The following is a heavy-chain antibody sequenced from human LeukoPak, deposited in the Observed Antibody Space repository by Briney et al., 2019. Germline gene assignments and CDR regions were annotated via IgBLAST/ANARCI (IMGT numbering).Heavy chain of an antibody. CDR3: ARDSDRWAGYCSSTSWYTRGLFDY. CDR2: IIPILGIA. V-gene: IGHV1-69*04. CDR1: GGTFSSYA. D-gene: IGHD2-2*02. J-gene: IGHJ4*02. Sequence: SVKVSCKASGGTFSSYAISWVRQAPGQRLEWMGRIIPILGIANYAQKFQGRVTITADKSTSTAYMELSSLRSEDTAVYYCARDSDRWAGYCSSTSWYTRGLFDYWGQGTLVTVSS.